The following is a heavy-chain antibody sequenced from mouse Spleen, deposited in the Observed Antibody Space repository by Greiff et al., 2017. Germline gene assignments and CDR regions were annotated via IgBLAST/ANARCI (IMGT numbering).Heavy chain of an antibody. J-gene: IGHJ2*01. Sequence: QVQLQQSGAELARPGASVKMSCKASGYTFTSYTMHWVKQRPGQGLEWIGYINPSSGYTKYNQKFKDKATLTADKSSSTAYMQLSSLTSEDSAVYYCARFDLPVTTVVAHFDYWGQGTTLTVSS. V-gene: IGHV1-4*01. CDR1: GYTFTSYT. CDR3: ARFDLPVTTVVAHFDY. D-gene: IGHD1-1*01. CDR2: INPSSGYT.